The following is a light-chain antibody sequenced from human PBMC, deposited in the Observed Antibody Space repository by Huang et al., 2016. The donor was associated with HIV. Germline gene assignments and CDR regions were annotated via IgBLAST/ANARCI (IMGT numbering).Light chain of an antibody. J-gene: IGKJ2*01. V-gene: IGKV1-39*01. Sequence: DIQMTQSPSSLSASVGDRVTITCRASQTISSYLNWYQHKTGKAPKVLIYGASNLQSGVPSRFSGSGSGTDFTLTISSLQPEDFATYYCQQTYNTPYTFGQRTKLEIK. CDR2: GAS. CDR1: QTISSY. CDR3: QQTYNTPYT.